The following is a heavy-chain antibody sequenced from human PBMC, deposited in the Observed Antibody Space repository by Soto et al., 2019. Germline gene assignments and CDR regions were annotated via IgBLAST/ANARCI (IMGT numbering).Heavy chain of an antibody. CDR3: AKRDLIAVAGVLPDYYYYGMEV. CDR1: GCTFSSYA. D-gene: IGHD6-19*01. V-gene: IGHV3-23*01. CDR2: ISGSGGST. Sequence: GSLRRSCAASGCTFSSYAMSSVRQAPGKGMEWVSAISGSGGSTYYADSVKRRFTISRDNSKNTLYLQMNSLRAEDTAVYYCAKRDLIAVAGVLPDYYYYGMEVWGQGTTVTVSS. J-gene: IGHJ6*02.